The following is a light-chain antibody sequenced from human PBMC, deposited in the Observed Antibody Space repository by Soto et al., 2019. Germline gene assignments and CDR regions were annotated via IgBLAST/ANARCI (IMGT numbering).Light chain of an antibody. CDR3: QQYGTSAWT. J-gene: IGKJ1*01. Sequence: EIVLTQSPGTLSLSPGERATLSCRASQSVSSSYLAWYQQKPGQAPRLLIYAESSRATGIPDRFSGSGYGTDFTLAISRLEPEDFAVYYCQQYGTSAWTFGQGTKVDVK. CDR2: AES. V-gene: IGKV3-20*01. CDR1: QSVSSSY.